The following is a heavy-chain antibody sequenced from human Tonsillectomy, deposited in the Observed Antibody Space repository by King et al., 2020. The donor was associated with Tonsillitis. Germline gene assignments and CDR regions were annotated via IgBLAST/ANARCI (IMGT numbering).Heavy chain of an antibody. CDR1: GFTFSSYG. D-gene: IGHD3-22*01. J-gene: IGHJ4*02. V-gene: IGHV3-30*02. CDR2: IRYDGSNK. CDR3: AKDHPHYYDSSGYYYPDC. Sequence: QLVQSGGGVVQPGGSLRLSCAASGFTFSSYGMHWVRQAPGKGLEWVAFIRYDGSNKYYADSVKGRFTISSDNSKNTLYLQMNSLRAEDTAVYYCAKDHPHYYDSSGYYYPDCWGQGTLVTVSS.